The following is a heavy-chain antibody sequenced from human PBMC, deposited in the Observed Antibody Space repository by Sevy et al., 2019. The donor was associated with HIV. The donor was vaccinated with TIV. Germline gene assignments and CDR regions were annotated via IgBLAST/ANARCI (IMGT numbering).Heavy chain of an antibody. CDR2: IKQDESEK. V-gene: IGHV3-7*01. D-gene: IGHD3-22*01. Sequence: GGSLRLSCAASGFSFSNYWMHWVRQAPGKGLEWVANIKQDESEKYYVASVKGRFTISRDNANNSVYLEMNSLRPEDTAIHYCAKGNSGSFDYWGQGTLVTVSS. CDR1: GFSFSNYW. J-gene: IGHJ4*02. CDR3: AKGNSGSFDY.